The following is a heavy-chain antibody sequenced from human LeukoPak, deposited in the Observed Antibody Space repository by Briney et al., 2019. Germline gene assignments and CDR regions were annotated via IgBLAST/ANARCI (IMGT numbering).Heavy chain of an antibody. D-gene: IGHD3-22*01. CDR3: AKERTYYYDSSGYLFGY. V-gene: IGHV3-23*01. Sequence: GGSLRLSCAASGFTFSSYAMSWVRQAPGKGLEWVSAISGSGGSTYYPDSVKGRFTISRDNSKNTLYLQMNSLRAEDTAVYYCAKERTYYYDSSGYLFGYWGQGPLVTVSS. CDR2: ISGSGGST. J-gene: IGHJ4*02. CDR1: GFTFSSYA.